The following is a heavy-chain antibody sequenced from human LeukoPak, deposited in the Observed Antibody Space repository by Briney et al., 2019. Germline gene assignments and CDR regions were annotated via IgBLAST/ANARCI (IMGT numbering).Heavy chain of an antibody. D-gene: IGHD6-13*01. CDR2: IYYSGST. CDR1: GGSISSSSYY. J-gene: IGHJ5*02. CDR3: ARDRRYSSCWYDRLNWFDP. Sequence: SETLSLTCTVSGGSISSSSYYWGWIRQPPGKGLEWIGSIYYSGSTYYNPSLKSRVTISVDTSKNQFSLKLSSVTAADTAVYYCARDRRYSSCWYDRLNWFDPWGQGTLVTVSS. V-gene: IGHV4-39*07.